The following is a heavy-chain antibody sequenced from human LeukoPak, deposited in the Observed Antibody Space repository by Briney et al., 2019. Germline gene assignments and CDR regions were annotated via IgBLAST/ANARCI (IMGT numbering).Heavy chain of an antibody. CDR2: IKQDGGEK. CDR3: ARSSKAESTRYSSGWYSGPPYYYGMDV. D-gene: IGHD6-19*01. V-gene: IGHV3-7*05. Sequence: GGSLRPSCAASGFTFSSYWMSWVRQAPGKGPEWVANIKQDGGEKYYVDSVKGRFTTSRDKAKNSLYLQMNSLRAEDTAVYYCARSSKAESTRYSSGWYSGPPYYYGMDVWGQGTTVTVSS. J-gene: IGHJ6*02. CDR1: GFTFSSYW.